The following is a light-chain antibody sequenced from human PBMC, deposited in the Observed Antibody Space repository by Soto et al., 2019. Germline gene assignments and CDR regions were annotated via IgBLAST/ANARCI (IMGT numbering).Light chain of an antibody. CDR3: LLSYSGARPAG. CDR2: DTS. Sequence: QAVVTQEPSLTVSPGGTVTLTCGSSTGAVTSGHYPYWFQQKPGQAPRTLIYDTSNKHSWTPARFSGSLLGGKAALTLSGAQPEDEAEYYCLLSYSGARPAGFGGGTQLTVL. CDR1: TGAVTSGHY. J-gene: IGLJ7*01. V-gene: IGLV7-46*01.